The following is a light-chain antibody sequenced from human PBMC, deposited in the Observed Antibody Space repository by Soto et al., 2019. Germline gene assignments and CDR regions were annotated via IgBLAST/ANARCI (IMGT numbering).Light chain of an antibody. CDR1: QSVITAY. J-gene: IGKJ5*01. CDR3: QQDGTSPIT. CDR2: ETS. V-gene: IGKV3-20*01. Sequence: ELVLTQSPGTLSLSPGERATLSCRASQSVITAYFGWYQQKPGQAPRLLISETSNRAADIPDRFSGSASGTDFTLTISRLEPEDFGVYYCQQDGTSPITFGQGTRLEIK.